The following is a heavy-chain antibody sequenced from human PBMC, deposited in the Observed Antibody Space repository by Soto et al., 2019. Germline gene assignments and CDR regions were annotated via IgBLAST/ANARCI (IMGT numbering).Heavy chain of an antibody. Sequence: PGRSLRLSCAASGFTFSSYAMHWVRRAPGKGLEYVSAISSNGGYTYYANSVKGRFTISRDNSKNTLYLQMNSLKGEDTAVYHCAKERASKGDFDYCGQGTLVTVSS. J-gene: IGHJ4*02. V-gene: IGHV3-64*01. CDR1: GFTFSSYA. CDR2: ISSNGGYT. CDR3: AKERASKGDFDY.